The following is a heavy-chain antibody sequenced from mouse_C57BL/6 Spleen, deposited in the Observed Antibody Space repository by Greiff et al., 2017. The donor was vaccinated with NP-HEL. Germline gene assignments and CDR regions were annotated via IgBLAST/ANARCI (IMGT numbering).Heavy chain of an antibody. V-gene: IGHV3-6*01. CDR3: ARGAAFDY. CDR1: GYSITSGYY. CDR2: ISYDGSN. Sequence: EVQLQESGPGLVKPSQSLSLTCSVSGYSITSGYYWNWIRQLPGNKREWMGYISYDGSNNYNPSLKNRISITRDTSKNQFFLKLNSVTTEDTATYYCARGAAFDYWGQGTTLTVSS. J-gene: IGHJ2*01.